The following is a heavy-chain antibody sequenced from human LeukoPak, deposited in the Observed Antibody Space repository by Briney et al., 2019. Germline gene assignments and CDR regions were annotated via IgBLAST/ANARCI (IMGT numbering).Heavy chain of an antibody. CDR3: AKDMRSVGSGFGKAFDI. V-gene: IGHV3-20*04. D-gene: IGHD5-12*01. CDR2: INWNGGST. J-gene: IGHJ3*02. CDR1: GFTFDDYG. Sequence: GGSLRLSCAASGFTFDDYGMSWVRQAPGKGLEWVSGINWNGGSTGYADSVKGRFTISRDNAKKSLYLQMNSLRAEDTAVYYCAKDMRSVGSGFGKAFDIWGQGTMVTVSS.